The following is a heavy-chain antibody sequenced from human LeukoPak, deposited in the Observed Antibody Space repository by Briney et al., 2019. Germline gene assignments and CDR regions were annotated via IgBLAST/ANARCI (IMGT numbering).Heavy chain of an antibody. CDR2: IYYSGST. CDR3: AGHHTGTLRVDY. D-gene: IGHD1-1*01. V-gene: IGHV4-39*01. Sequence: KPSETLSLTCTVSGGSISSSSKYWGWIRQPPGKGLEWIGSIYYSGSTYYNPSLKSRVTISVDTSKDQFSLRLSSVTAADTALYYCAGHHTGTLRVDYWGQGTLVTVSS. CDR1: GGSISSSSKY. J-gene: IGHJ4*02.